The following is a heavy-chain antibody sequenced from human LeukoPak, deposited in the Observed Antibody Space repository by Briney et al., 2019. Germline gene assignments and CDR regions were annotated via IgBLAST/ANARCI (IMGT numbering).Heavy chain of an antibody. CDR1: GFAFSSSA. V-gene: IGHV3-23*01. Sequence: GGSLRLSCAASGFAFSSSAMSWVRQAPGKGLGWVSAISGSGGTTYYADSVKGRFTISRDNSKSTLYLHMNSLRAEDTAVYYCAKGVGGIYYYYYMDVWGKGTTVTVSS. D-gene: IGHD3-16*01. CDR3: AKGVGGIYYYYYMDV. CDR2: ISGSGGTT. J-gene: IGHJ6*03.